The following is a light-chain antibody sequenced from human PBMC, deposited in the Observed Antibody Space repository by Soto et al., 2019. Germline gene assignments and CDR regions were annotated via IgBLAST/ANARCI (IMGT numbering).Light chain of an antibody. CDR1: QSVSSN. Sequence: ETVLTQSPATLSVSPGERVTLSCRASQSVSSNLAWYQQKPGQAPRLLLYGASTRATGIPARFIGSGSGTEFTLTISRLQSEDFAVYYCQEYNKWPPARTFGGGTKVDIK. V-gene: IGKV3-15*01. CDR3: QEYNKWPPART. J-gene: IGKJ4*01. CDR2: GAS.